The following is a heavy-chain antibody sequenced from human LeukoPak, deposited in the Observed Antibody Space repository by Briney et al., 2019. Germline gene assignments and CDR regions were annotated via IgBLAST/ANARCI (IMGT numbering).Heavy chain of an antibody. CDR2: IIPILGIA. J-gene: IGHJ6*02. CDR3: ARCTGGSSWYYYGMDV. V-gene: IGHV1-69*04. Sequence: VASVKVSCKASGGTFSSYAISWVRQAPGQGLEWMGRIIPILGIANYAQKFQGRVTITADKSTSTAYMELSSLRSEDTAVYYCARCTGGSSWYYYGMDVWGQGTTVTVSS. D-gene: IGHD6-6*01. CDR1: GGTFSSYA.